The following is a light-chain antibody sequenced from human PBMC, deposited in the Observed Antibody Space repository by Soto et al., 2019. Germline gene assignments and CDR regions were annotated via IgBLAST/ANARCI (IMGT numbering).Light chain of an antibody. CDR3: GSWDRSRSAYV. V-gene: IGLV1-51*01. CDR1: SSNIGGNS. Sequence: QSVMTQPPSVSAAPGQKVTISCSGSSSNIGGNSVSWYQQLPGTAPKLLIYDDNKRPSWIPDRFSGSTYGTSATLGITGVQTGDEADYYCGSWDRSRSAYVFGTGTKLTVL. CDR2: DDN. J-gene: IGLJ1*01.